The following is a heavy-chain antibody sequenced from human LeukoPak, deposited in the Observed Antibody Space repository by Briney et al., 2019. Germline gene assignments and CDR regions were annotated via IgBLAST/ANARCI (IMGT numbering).Heavy chain of an antibody. CDR3: ARNPPYCTSTSCYNDY. V-gene: IGHV1-2*02. CDR1: GYTFTIYY. D-gene: IGHD2-2*02. CDR2: INPNSGAT. J-gene: IGHJ4*02. Sequence: ASVKVSCKASGYTFTIYYMHWVRPAPGQGLEWMGWINPNSGATSYAQRFQGRVTMTRDTSISTAYMELSGLTSDDAAVYYCARNPPYCTSTSCYNDYWGQGTLVTVSS.